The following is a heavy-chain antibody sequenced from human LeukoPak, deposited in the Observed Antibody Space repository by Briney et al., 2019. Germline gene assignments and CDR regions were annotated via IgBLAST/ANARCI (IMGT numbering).Heavy chain of an antibody. CDR3: ARVFRGYYFDY. Sequence: PGGSLRLSCVASGFIFSSYDIHWVRQAPGKGLEWVAFIRFDGSNGYYTDSVKGRFTISRDNSKKTLYLHMSSLRTEDTAVYYCARVFRGYYFDYWGQGTLVTVSS. CDR2: IRFDGSNG. D-gene: IGHD2-15*01. J-gene: IGHJ4*02. CDR1: GFIFSSYD. V-gene: IGHV3-30*02.